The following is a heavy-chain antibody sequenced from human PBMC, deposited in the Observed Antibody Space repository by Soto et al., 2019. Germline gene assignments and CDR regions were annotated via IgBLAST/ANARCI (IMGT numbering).Heavy chain of an antibody. V-gene: IGHV1-3*01. Sequence: QVQLVQSGAEVKKPGASVKISRKASGYTLNTYGIHWVRQAPGQSLEWMGRITAANDDTKYSQKLQGRGTISWDTSAIRGYLEMDGHRSEDTAVYYCARTARWNGLEYRLDLWGQGTTVSV. D-gene: IGHD3-16*02. CDR3: ARTARWNGLEYRLDL. J-gene: IGHJ6*02. CDR2: ITAANDDT. CDR1: GYTLNTYG.